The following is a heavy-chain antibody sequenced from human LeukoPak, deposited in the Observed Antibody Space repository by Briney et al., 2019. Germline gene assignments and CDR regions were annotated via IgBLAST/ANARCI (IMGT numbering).Heavy chain of an antibody. CDR3: ARTYGDYDGSYWYFDL. CDR2: ISTYNGKT. J-gene: IGHJ2*01. D-gene: IGHD4-17*01. CDR1: GYTFTGYG. V-gene: IGHV1-18*01. Sequence: ASVRVSCKASGYTFTGYGITWVRQAPGQGLEWMGWISTYNGKTDYAQKLQGRVTMTTDRSTSTSYTELRSLRSDDTAVYYCARTYGDYDGSYWYFDLWGRGTLVTVAS.